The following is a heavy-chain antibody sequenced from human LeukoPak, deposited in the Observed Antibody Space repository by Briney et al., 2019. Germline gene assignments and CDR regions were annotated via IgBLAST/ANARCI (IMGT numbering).Heavy chain of an antibody. CDR3: ARVVATHFDY. V-gene: IGHV3-21*01. D-gene: IGHD5-12*01. CDR2: ISSSSGYI. Sequence: PGGSLRLSCAASGFTFSSYSMNWVRQAPGKGLEWVSSISSSSGYIYYADSVKGRFTISRDNAKNSLYLQMNSLRAEDTAVYYCARVVATHFDYWGQGTLVTVSS. J-gene: IGHJ4*02. CDR1: GFTFSSYS.